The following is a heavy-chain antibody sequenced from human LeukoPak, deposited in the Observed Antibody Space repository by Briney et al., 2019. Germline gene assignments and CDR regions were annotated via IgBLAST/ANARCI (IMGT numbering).Heavy chain of an antibody. CDR3: ARHGPSGSSGWYVY. CDR1: GGSISSSSYY. D-gene: IGHD6-19*01. J-gene: IGHJ4*02. Sequence: PSETLSLTCTVSGGSISSSSYYWGWIRQPPGKGLEWIGSIYYSGSTYYNPSLKSRVTISVDTSKNQFSLKLSSVTAADTAVYYCARHGPSGSSGWYVYWGQGTLVTVSS. CDR2: IYYSGST. V-gene: IGHV4-39*01.